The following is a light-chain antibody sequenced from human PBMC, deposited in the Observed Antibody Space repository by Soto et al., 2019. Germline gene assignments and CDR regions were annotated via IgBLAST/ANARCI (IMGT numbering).Light chain of an antibody. CDR2: SAS. J-gene: IGKJ1*01. V-gene: IGKV3-15*01. Sequence: EIVMTQSPATLSVTPGERATLSCRASQSVSSNVAWYQQNPGQAPRLLIFSASTRATGIPARFSGSGSGTEFTLTISSLQSEDFAVYYCQQYNNWPETFGQGTKVEVK. CDR1: QSVSSN. CDR3: QQYNNWPET.